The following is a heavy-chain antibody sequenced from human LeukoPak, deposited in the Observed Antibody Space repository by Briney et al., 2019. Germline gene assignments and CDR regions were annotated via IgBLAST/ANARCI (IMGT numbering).Heavy chain of an antibody. V-gene: IGHV3-15*01. D-gene: IGHD3-16*02. CDR1: GFTFSNSW. Sequence: TSGGSLRLSCAASGFTFSNSWMSWVRQAPGKGLEWVGRIKSNTDGGTTDYAAPVKGRFTVSRDDSENTLYLQMNSLKIEDTAVYYCATYRTGAVYYWGQGTLVTVSS. CDR2: IKSNTDGGTT. CDR3: ATYRTGAVYY. J-gene: IGHJ4*02.